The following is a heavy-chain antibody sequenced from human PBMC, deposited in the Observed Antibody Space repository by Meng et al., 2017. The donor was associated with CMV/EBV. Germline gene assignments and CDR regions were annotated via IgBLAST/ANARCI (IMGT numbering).Heavy chain of an antibody. J-gene: IGHJ6*02. CDR1: GGTFSSYA. D-gene: IGHD1-26*01. CDR2: ITAIFGTA. V-gene: IGHV1-69*05. Sequence: SVKVSCKASGGTFSSYAISWVRQAPGQGLEWMGGITAIFGTANYAQKFQGRVTITTDESTSTAYMELSSLRSEDTAVYYCAREGSGSYSWVYYYGMDVWGQGTTVTVSS. CDR3: AREGSGSYSWVYYYGMDV.